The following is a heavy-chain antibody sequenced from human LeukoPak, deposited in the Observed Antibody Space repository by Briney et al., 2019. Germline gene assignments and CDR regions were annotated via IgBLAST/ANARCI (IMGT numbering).Heavy chain of an antibody. V-gene: IGHV1-18*01. CDR2: ISGDNRNI. CDR3: ARYRLPDNYYYYSMDV. J-gene: IGHJ6*03. CDR1: GYLFSNYG. D-gene: IGHD1-14*01. Sequence: ASVKVSCKASGYLFSNYGLFWVRQAPGQGLEWMGWISGDNRNIKYAEKFQGRVTMTTDTLTTTAYMELRSLRSDDTAIYYCARYRLPDNYYYYSMDVWGSGTSVTVSS.